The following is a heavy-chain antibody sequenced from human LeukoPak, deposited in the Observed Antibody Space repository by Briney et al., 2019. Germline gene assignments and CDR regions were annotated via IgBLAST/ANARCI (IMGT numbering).Heavy chain of an antibody. V-gene: IGHV3-30*02. CDR2: IRYDGSNK. Sequence: GGSLRLSCAASGFTFSTYGIHWVRQAPGKGLEWVAFIRYDGSNKYYADSVKGRFTISRDNSKNTLYLQMNSLRAEDTAVYYCARDVYLLYGDYAVDWGQGTLVTVSS. D-gene: IGHD4-17*01. J-gene: IGHJ4*02. CDR3: ARDVYLLYGDYAVD. CDR1: GFTFSTYG.